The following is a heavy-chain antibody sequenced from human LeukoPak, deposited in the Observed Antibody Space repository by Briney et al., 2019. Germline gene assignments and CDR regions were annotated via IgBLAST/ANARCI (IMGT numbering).Heavy chain of an antibody. J-gene: IGHJ4*02. CDR1: GFTFSSYA. V-gene: IGHV3-23*01. D-gene: IGHD5-18*01. CDR3: TLGGLWLSPQYYFDY. Sequence: PGGSLRLSCAASGFTFSSYAMSWVRQAPGEGLEWVSAISGSGGSTYYADSVKGRFTISRDNSKNTLYLQMNSLRAEDTAVYYCTLGGLWLSPQYYFDYWGQGTLVTVSS. CDR2: ISGSGGST.